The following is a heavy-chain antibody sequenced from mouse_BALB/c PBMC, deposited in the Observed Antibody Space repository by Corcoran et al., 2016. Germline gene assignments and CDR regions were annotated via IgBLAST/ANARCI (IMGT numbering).Heavy chain of an antibody. V-gene: IGHV14-3*02. J-gene: IGHJ2*01. CDR1: GLNIKDTY. D-gene: IGHD2-10*02. Sequence: EVQLQQAGAELVKPGASVKLSCTASGLNIKDTYMHWVKQRPEQGLEGSGRNDPANGNTKYDTKFQGKATITADTSSNTAYLQLSSLTSDDTAVYYCARSWYVDYWGQGTTLTVSP. CDR3: ARSWYVDY. CDR2: NDPANGNT.